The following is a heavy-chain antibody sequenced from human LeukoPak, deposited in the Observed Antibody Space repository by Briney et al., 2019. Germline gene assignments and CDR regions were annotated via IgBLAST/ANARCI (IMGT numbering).Heavy chain of an antibody. CDR3: ARDPLWFGELMATFDY. V-gene: IGHV3-11*01. J-gene: IGHJ4*02. Sequence: GGSLRLSCAASGFTFGDYYMSWIRQAPGKGLEWVSYISSSGSTIYYADSVKGRFTISRDNAKNSLYLQMNSLRAEDTAVYYCARDPLWFGELMATFDYWGQGTLVTVSS. CDR1: GFTFGDYY. D-gene: IGHD3-10*01. CDR2: ISSSGSTI.